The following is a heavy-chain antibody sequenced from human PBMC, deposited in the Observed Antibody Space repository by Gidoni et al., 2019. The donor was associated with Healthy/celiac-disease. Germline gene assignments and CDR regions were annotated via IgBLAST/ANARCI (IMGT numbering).Heavy chain of an antibody. CDR2: ISWDGGST. Sequence: EVQLVESGGVVVQPGGSLRLSCAASGFTFDDYAMHWVRQAPGKGLEWVSLISWDGGSTYYADSVKGRFTISRDNSKNSLYLQMNSLRAEDTALYYCAKSEGTRGGFDYWGQGTLVTVSS. J-gene: IGHJ4*02. CDR1: GFTFDDYA. D-gene: IGHD1-1*01. CDR3: AKSEGTRGGFDY. V-gene: IGHV3-43D*04.